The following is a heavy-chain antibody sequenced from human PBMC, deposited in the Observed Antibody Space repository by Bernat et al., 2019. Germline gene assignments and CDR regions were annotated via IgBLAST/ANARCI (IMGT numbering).Heavy chain of an antibody. CDR1: GYTFTSYG. Sequence: QVQLVQSGAEVKKPGASVKVSCKASGYTFTSYGISWVRQAPGQGLEWMGWISAYNGNTNYAQKLQGRVTMTTDTSTSTAYMELRSLRSDDTAVYYCARDSRYSSSWYDPYYYYGMDVWGQGTTVTVS. CDR3: ARDSRYSSSWYDPYYYYGMDV. J-gene: IGHJ6*02. D-gene: IGHD6-13*01. V-gene: IGHV1-18*01. CDR2: ISAYNGNT.